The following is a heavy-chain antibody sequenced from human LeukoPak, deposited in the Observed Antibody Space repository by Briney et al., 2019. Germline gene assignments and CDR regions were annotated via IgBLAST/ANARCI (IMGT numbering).Heavy chain of an antibody. CDR1: GGSISGTNW. D-gene: IGHD1-26*01. J-gene: IGHJ4*02. V-gene: IGHV4/OR15-8*02. CDR3: SRESGPFCPFGY. CDR2: ISLAGQT. Sequence: ETLSLTCGVSGGSISGTNWWSWVRQPPGQGLEWIGEISLAGQTNYNPSLNGRVTMSLAKPSNQLHLHLRSVTAADTATYFCSRESGPFCPFGYWGQGTLVIVSS.